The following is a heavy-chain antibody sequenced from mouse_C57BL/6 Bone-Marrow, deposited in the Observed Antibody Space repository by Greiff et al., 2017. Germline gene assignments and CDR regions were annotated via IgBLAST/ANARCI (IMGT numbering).Heavy chain of an antibody. CDR3: AREGDYYGSSSWFAY. D-gene: IGHD1-1*01. Sequence: LQESGPELVKPGASVKISCKASGYAFSSSWMNWVKQRPGKGLEWIGRIYPGDGDTNYNGKFEGKAKLTADKSSSTAYMQLSSLTSADSAVYFCAREGDYYGSSSWFAYWGQGTLVTVSA. J-gene: IGHJ3*01. CDR2: IYPGDGDT. V-gene: IGHV1-82*01. CDR1: GYAFSSSW.